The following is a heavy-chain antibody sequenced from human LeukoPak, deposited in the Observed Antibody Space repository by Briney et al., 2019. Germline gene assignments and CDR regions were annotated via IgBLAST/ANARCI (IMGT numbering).Heavy chain of an antibody. J-gene: IGHJ4*02. CDR1: GGSISTYY. Sequence: SETLSLTCSVSGGSISTYYWSWIRQPPGKGLEWIGYIDYSGSTNYNPSLKSRVTISEDTSKNQFSLRLISVTAADTAVYYCARGERLGLDSWGQGTLVAVSS. CDR2: IDYSGST. CDR3: ARGERLGLDS. V-gene: IGHV4-59*01. D-gene: IGHD6-19*01.